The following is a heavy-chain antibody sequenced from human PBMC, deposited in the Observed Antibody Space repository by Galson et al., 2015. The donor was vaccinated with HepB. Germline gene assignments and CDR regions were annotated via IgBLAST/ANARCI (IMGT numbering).Heavy chain of an antibody. CDR3: ARDYDFWSGPYYGMDV. D-gene: IGHD3-3*01. V-gene: IGHV1-46*01. J-gene: IGHJ6*02. Sequence: SVKVSCKASGYTFTRYYMHWVRQAPGQGLEWMGIINPSGGSTSYAQKFQGRVTMTRDTSTSTVYMELSSLRSEDTAVYYCARDYDFWSGPYYGMDVWGQGTTVTVSS. CDR1: GYTFTRYY. CDR2: INPSGGST.